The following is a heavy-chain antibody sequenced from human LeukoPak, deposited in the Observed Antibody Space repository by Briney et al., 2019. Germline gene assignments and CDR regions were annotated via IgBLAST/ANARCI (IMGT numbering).Heavy chain of an antibody. CDR1: GGSISSYY. V-gene: IGHV4-34*01. J-gene: IGHJ4*02. CDR2: INHSGST. Sequence: SETLSLTCTVSGGSISSYYWSWIRQPPGKGLEWIGEINHSGSTNYNPSLKSRVTISVDTSKNQFSLKLSSVTAADTAVYYCASNSRYEGGSWNYYFDYWGQGTLVTVSS. CDR3: ASNSRYEGGSWNYYFDY. D-gene: IGHD2-15*01.